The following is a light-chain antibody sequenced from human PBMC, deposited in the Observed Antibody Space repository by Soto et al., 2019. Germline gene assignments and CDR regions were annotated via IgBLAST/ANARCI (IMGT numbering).Light chain of an antibody. CDR3: QQLSRYPLT. J-gene: IGKJ4*01. Sequence: DIQLTQSPSSLSASVGDRVTITCRVSQGISSYLAWYQQKPGKAPDLLIYSASTLQCGVPSRFSGSGSETEFSLTIRALQPEDFATYYCQQLSRYPLTFGGGTKVDIK. CDR2: SAS. V-gene: IGKV1-9*01. CDR1: QGISSY.